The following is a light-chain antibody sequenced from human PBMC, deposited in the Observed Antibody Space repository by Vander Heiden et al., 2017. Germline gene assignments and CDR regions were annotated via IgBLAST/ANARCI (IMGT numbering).Light chain of an antibody. CDR3: QQDYSTPIT. V-gene: IGKV4-1*01. Sequence: DIVMTQSPDSLAVSLGERATINCKSSQSVLYSSNNKNYLAWYQQKPGQPPKLLIYWASTRESGVPDRFSGSGSGTDFTLTISSLQAEYVAVYYCQQDYSTPITFGQGTRPEIK. CDR2: WAS. CDR1: QSVLYSSNNKNY. J-gene: IGKJ5*01.